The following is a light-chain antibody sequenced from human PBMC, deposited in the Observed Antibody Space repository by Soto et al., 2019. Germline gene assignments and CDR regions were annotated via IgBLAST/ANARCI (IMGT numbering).Light chain of an antibody. Sequence: QSALTQPASVSGSPGQSITISCTGTSSDVGGYNYVSWYQQHPGKAPKLMIYQVRNRPSGVSDRFSGSKSGNTASLTISGPPAEDESDYYCRLYTSSSTLLYLFGTGTKLTVL. CDR2: QVR. CDR1: SSDVGGYNY. J-gene: IGLJ1*01. CDR3: RLYTSSSTLLYL. V-gene: IGLV2-14*01.